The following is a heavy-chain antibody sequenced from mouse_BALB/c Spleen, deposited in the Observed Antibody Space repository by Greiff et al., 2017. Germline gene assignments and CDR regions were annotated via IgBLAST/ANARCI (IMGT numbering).Heavy chain of an antibody. J-gene: IGHJ4*01. CDR1: GFTFSNYW. Sequence: EVKLVESGGGLVQPGGSMKLSCVASGFTFSNYWMNWVRQSPEKGLEWVAEIRLKSNNYATHYAESVKGRFTISRDDSKSSVYLQMNNLRAEDTGIYYCTRGPYGYAMDYWGQGTSVTVCS. D-gene: IGHD1-1*01. V-gene: IGHV6-6*02. CDR3: TRGPYGYAMDY. CDR2: IRLKSNNYAT.